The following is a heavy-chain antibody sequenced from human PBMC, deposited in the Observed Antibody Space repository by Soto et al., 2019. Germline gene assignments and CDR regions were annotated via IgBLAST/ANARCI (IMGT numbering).Heavy chain of an antibody. CDR1: GYSFTSYW. D-gene: IGHD3-22*01. CDR2: IYPGDSDT. V-gene: IGHV5-51*01. J-gene: IGHJ6*02. Sequence: PGESLKISCKGSGYSFTSYWIGWVRQMPGKGLEWMGIIYPGDSDTRYSPSFQGQVTISADKSISTAYLQWSSLKASDTAMYYCAREVYDSSGDCLYRMDVWGQGTTVTVSS. CDR3: AREVYDSSGDCLYRMDV.